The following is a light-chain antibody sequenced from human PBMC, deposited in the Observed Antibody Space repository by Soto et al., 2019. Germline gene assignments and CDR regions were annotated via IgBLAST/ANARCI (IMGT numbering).Light chain of an antibody. V-gene: IGLV7-43*01. CDR3: LLYYGGAQLV. CDR2: TTN. J-gene: IGLJ3*02. CDR1: TVAVTSGNY. Sequence: QTVVTQEPSLPVSPGGTVTLTCASSTVAVTSGNYPSWFQQKPGQAPRTLIHTTNNKHSWTPARFSGSLLGGKAALTLSGVQPEDEADYYCLLYYGGAQLVFGGGTKRTVL.